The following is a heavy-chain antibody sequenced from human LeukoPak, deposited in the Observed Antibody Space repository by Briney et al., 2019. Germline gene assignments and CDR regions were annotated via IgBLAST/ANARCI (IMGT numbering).Heavy chain of an antibody. V-gene: IGHV1-46*01. CDR3: ARKAPHDTSGWYFDL. CDR1: GYTFTAHY. Sequence: ASVKVSCKASGYTFTAHYIHWVRQAPGQGLEWMGIISPGDGGASYAQKFQGRLTMSRDTSTSTLYMELSSLRSEDTAIYYCARKAPHDTSGWYFDLWGRGTLVTVSS. J-gene: IGHJ2*01. CDR2: ISPGDGGA. D-gene: IGHD3-22*01.